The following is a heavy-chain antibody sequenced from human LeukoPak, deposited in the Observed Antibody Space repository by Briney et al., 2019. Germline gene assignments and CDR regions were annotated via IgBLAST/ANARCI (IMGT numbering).Heavy chain of an antibody. CDR2: IYHSGNT. Sequence: SETLSLTCTVSSYSISSGYYWGWIRQPPGKGLEWIGSIYHSGNTYYNPSLKSRVTISVDTSKNQFSLKLSSVTAADTAVYYCARVPHGETIFGVVLYWFDPWGQATLVTVSS. D-gene: IGHD3-3*01. J-gene: IGHJ5*02. V-gene: IGHV4-38-2*02. CDR1: SYSISSGYY. CDR3: ARVPHGETIFGVVLYWFDP.